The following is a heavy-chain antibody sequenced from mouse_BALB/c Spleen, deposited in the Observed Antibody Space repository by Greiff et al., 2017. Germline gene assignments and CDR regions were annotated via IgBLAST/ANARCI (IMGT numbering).Heavy chain of an antibody. CDR3: ARWWSYYAMDY. Sequence: EVQLVESGPGLVKPSQSLSLTCTVTGYSITSDYAWNWIRQFPGNKLEWMGYISYSGSTSYNPSLKSRISITRDTSKNQFFLQLNSVTTEDTATYYCARWWSYYAMDYWGQGTSVTVSS. D-gene: IGHD1-1*02. CDR1: GYSITSDYA. V-gene: IGHV3-2*02. CDR2: ISYSGST. J-gene: IGHJ4*01.